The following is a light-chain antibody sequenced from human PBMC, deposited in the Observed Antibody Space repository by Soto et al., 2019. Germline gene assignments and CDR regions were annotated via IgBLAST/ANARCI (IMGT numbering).Light chain of an antibody. CDR1: QSMSSW. J-gene: IGKJ4*01. V-gene: IGKV1-5*01. CDR3: QQYNSYLLT. CDR2: DAS. Sequence: DIQMTQSASTLSASVGDRVTITCRASQSMSSWLAWYQQKPGKAPKLLIYDASSLESGVPSRFSGSGSGTEFTLTIISLQPDDFATYYCQQYNSYLLTFGGGTKVEIK.